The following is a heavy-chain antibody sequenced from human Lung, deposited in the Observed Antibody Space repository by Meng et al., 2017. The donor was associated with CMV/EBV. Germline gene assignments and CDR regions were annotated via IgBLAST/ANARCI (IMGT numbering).Heavy chain of an antibody. J-gene: IGHJ4*02. CDR2: ISSSSRTA. Sequence: GESLKISCAASGFTFSSYSMNCVRQAPGKGLEWLSYISSSSRTADYADSVKGRLTISRDNVNKSLYLQINSLRAEDTAVYYCARDYVGASGLDYWGQGTLVTVSS. V-gene: IGHV3-48*01. D-gene: IGHD1-26*01. CDR3: ARDYVGASGLDY. CDR1: GFTFSSYS.